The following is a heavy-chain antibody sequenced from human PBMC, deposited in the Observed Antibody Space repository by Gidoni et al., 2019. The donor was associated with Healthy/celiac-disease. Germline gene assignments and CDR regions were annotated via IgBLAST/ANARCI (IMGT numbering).Heavy chain of an antibody. CDR2: IRSKANSYAT. CDR1: GFTFRRSA. Sequence: EVQLVESGGGLVQPVGSLILSCAASGFTFRRSAMHWVRQASGKGLEWVGRIRSKANSYATAYAASVKGRFTISRDDSKNTAYLQMNSLKTEDTAVYYCTRGYGDTDAFDIWGQGTMVTVSS. D-gene: IGHD4-17*01. J-gene: IGHJ3*02. CDR3: TRGYGDTDAFDI. V-gene: IGHV3-73*01.